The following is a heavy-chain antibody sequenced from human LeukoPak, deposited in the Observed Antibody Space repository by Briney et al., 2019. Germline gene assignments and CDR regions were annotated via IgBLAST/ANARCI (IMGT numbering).Heavy chain of an antibody. CDR2: INHSGST. D-gene: IGHD3-9*01. V-gene: IGHV4-34*01. Sequence: SETLSLTCAVYGGSFSGYYWSWIRQPPGKGLEWIGEINHSGSTNYNPSLKSRVTISVDTSKNQFSLKLSSVTAADTAVYYCAREVRSGRYFDWLTPWGQGTPVTVSS. CDR1: GGSFSGYY. CDR3: AREVRSGRYFDWLTP. J-gene: IGHJ5*02.